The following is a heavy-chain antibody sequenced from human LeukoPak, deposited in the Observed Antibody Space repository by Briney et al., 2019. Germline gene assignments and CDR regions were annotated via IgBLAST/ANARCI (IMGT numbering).Heavy chain of an antibody. CDR3: ARAHTSAPGTLFDY. V-gene: IGHV1-18*01. CDR2: ISAYNGNT. J-gene: IGHJ4*02. D-gene: IGHD3-3*01. CDR1: GYTFTSYG. Sequence: ASVKVSCKASGYTFTSYGISWVRQAPGQGLEWMGWISAYNGNTNYAQKLQGRVTMTKDTSTSTFYMELSSLGSEDTAVYYCARAHTSAPGTLFDYWGQGTLVTVSS.